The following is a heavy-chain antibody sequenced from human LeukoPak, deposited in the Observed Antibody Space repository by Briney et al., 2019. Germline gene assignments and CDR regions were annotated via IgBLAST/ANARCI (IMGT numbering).Heavy chain of an antibody. V-gene: IGHV4-31*03. CDR2: IYYRGST. CDR3: ASTDYDSSGLTHDY. J-gene: IGHJ4*02. CDR1: GGSISSGGYY. D-gene: IGHD3-22*01. Sequence: SQTLSLTCTVSGGSISSGGYYWSWIRQHPGKGLEWIGYIYYRGSTYYNPSLKSRVTISVDTSKNQFSLKLSSVTAADTAVYYCASTDYDSSGLTHDYWGQGTLVTVSS.